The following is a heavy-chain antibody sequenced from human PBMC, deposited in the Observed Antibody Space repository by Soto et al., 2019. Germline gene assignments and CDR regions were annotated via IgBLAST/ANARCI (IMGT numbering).Heavy chain of an antibody. CDR3: ARQGSGWFDP. Sequence: SETLSLTCTVSGGSISSSSYYWGWIRQPPGKGLEWIGSIYYSGSTYYNPSLKSRVTISVDTSKNQFSLKLSSVTAADTAVYYCARQGSGWFDPWGQGTLVT. CDR2: IYYSGST. CDR1: GGSISSSSYY. V-gene: IGHV4-39*01. J-gene: IGHJ5*02.